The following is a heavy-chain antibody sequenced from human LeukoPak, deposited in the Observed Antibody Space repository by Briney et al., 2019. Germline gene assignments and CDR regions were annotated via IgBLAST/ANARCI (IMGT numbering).Heavy chain of an antibody. J-gene: IGHJ5*02. CDR1: GGSISSYY. D-gene: IGHD3-10*02. Sequence: SETLSLTCTVSGGSISSYYWSWIRQPPGKGLEWIGYIYYSGSTNYNPSLKSRVTISVDTSKNQFSLKLSSVTAADTAVYYCARFQLFGDRRRNFDPWGQGTLVTVSS. CDR2: IYYSGST. CDR3: ARFQLFGDRRRNFDP. V-gene: IGHV4-59*01.